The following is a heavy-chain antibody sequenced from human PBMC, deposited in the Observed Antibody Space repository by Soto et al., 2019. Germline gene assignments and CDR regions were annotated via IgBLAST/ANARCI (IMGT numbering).Heavy chain of an antibody. CDR2: MNPNSGNT. J-gene: IGHJ3*02. Sequence: ASVKVSCKASGYTFTSYDIHWVRQSTGQGLEWVGWMNPNSGNTGSAQKFQGRVTITADESTSTAYMELSSLRSEDTAVYYCARDLGRDGYTYTRDDAFDIWGQGTMVTVSS. CDR1: GYTFTSYD. CDR3: ARDLGRDGYTYTRDDAFDI. V-gene: IGHV1-8*01. D-gene: IGHD3-16*01.